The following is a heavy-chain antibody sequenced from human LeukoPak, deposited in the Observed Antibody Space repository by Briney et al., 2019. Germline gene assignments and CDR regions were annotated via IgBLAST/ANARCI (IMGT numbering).Heavy chain of an antibody. J-gene: IGHJ5*02. V-gene: IGHV3-7*01. CDR1: GFTFSSYW. CDR3: ARDDCSSISCYHNWFDP. D-gene: IGHD2-2*01. Sequence: QPGGSLRLSCAASGFTFSSYWMSWVRPAPGKGLEWVANIKQDGSEKYYVDSVKGRFTISRDNAKNSLYLQMNSLRAEDTAVYYCARDDCSSISCYHNWFDPWGQGTLVTVSS. CDR2: IKQDGSEK.